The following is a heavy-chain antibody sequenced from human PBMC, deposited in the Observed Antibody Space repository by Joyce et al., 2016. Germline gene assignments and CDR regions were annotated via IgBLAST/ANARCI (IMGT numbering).Heavy chain of an antibody. V-gene: IGHV2-5*02. CDR3: AHRRPGYSYVFDF. CDR1: GFSLSTNGVG. D-gene: IGHD5-18*01. Sequence: QITLKESGPTLAKPTQTLTLTCTFSGFSLSTNGVGVGWIRQPPGQAPEWHAFIYWDDDKRYMASLKGRLSITKDTSKNQVVLSMTNMDPVDTATYYCAHRRPGYSYVFDFWGLGAQVTVSS. J-gene: IGHJ4*02. CDR2: IYWDDDK.